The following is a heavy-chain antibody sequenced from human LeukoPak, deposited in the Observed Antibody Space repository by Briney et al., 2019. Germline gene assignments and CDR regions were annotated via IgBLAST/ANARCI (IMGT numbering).Heavy chain of an antibody. CDR1: GFTFSDLG. D-gene: IGHD5-12*01. J-gene: IGHJ4*02. V-gene: IGHV3-30*02. CDR2: IRYDGSTR. Sequence: GGSLRLSCAASGFTFSDLGMHWVRQAPGKGLEWVAFIRYDGSTRSYAASVKGRFTISRDNSKNTLYLQMSGLRVDDTALYYCAAVDKRVGFDCWGQGTLVTVSS. CDR3: AAVDKRVGFDC.